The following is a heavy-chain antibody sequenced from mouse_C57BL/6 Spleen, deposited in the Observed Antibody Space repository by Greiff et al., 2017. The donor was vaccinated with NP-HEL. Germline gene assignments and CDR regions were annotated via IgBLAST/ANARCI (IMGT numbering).Heavy chain of an antibody. J-gene: IGHJ3*01. D-gene: IGHD2-4*01. CDR2: INPSSGYT. Sequence: QVQLQQSGAELARPGASVKMSCKASGYTFTSYTMHWVKQRPGQGLEWIGYINPSSGYTKYNQKFKDKATLTADKSSSTAYMQLSSLTSEDSAVYYCARFDYDGRSFAYWGQGTLVTVSA. CDR1: GYTFTSYT. V-gene: IGHV1-4*01. CDR3: ARFDYDGRSFAY.